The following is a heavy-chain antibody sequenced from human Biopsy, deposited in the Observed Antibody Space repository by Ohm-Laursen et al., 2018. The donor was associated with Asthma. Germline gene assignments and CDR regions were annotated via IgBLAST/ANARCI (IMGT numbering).Heavy chain of an antibody. CDR2: THHSGNT. D-gene: IGHD1-26*01. CDR3: ARGSSSRLSQWELLVSGGKRAHSYYGMDV. Sequence: PGTLSLTCAVYGGSFSSNYWSWIRQTPGKGLEWLGDTHHSGNTKYNPSLRSRLTLSVDTSKNQFSLRLTSVTAADTAVYYCARGSSSRLSQWELLVSGGKRAHSYYGMDVWGQGTTVTVSS. CDR1: GGSFSSNY. J-gene: IGHJ6*02. V-gene: IGHV4-34*01.